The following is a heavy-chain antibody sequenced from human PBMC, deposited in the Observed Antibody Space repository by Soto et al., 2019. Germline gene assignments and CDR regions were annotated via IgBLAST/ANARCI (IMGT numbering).Heavy chain of an antibody. V-gene: IGHV1-69*01. CDR1: GGTFSSYA. D-gene: IGHD3-3*01. CDR3: ASTYDFWSGRYYFDY. CDR2: TIPRIATA. J-gene: IGHJ4*02. Sequence: QVQLVQSGSEVKKPGSSVKVSCKASGGTFSSYAFSWVRQAPGQGLEWMGGTIPRIATANHAQKFQGRVTITADESTRTAYMELSSLRSEDTAVYYCASTYDFWSGRYYFDYWGQGTLVTVSS.